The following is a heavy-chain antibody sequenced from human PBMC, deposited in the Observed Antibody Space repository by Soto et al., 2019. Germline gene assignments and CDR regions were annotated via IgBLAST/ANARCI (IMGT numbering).Heavy chain of an antibody. V-gene: IGHV3-48*01. D-gene: IGHD2-15*01. J-gene: IGHJ6*03. Sequence: EVQLVESGGGLVQPGGSLRLSCAASGFIFSSYSMNWVRQAPGKGLEWVSYISSSSDTIYYADSVKGRFTISRDNAKNSLYLQMNSLRAEDTAVYYCARDPRYCSGGNSYSSYYYYYLDVWGIGTTVTVSS. CDR3: ARDPRYCSGGNSYSSYYYYYLDV. CDR1: GFIFSSYS. CDR2: ISSSSDTI.